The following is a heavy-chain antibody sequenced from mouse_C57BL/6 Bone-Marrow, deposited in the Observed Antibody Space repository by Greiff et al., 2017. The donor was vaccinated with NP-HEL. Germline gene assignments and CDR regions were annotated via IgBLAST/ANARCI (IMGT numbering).Heavy chain of an antibody. J-gene: IGHJ2*01. CDR3: ARYIHYSNYRSFFDY. Sequence: EVKLVESGGGLVQPGGSLSLSCAASGFTFTDYYMSWVRQPPGKALEWLGFIRNKANGYTTEYSASVKGRFTISRDNSQSILYLQMNALRAEDSATYYCARYIHYSNYRSFFDYWGQGPTLTVSS. D-gene: IGHD2-5*01. CDR2: IRNKANGYTT. CDR1: GFTFTDYY. V-gene: IGHV7-3*01.